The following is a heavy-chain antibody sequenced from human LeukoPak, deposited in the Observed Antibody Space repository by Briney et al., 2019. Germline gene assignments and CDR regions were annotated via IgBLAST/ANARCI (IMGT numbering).Heavy chain of an antibody. CDR2: IYTSGST. CDR1: GGSISSGSYY. V-gene: IGHV4-61*02. D-gene: IGHD6-13*01. J-gene: IGHJ6*03. Sequence: PSETLSLTCTVSGGSISSGSYYWSWIRQPAGKGLEWIGRIYTSGSTNYNPSLKSRVTISVDTSKNQFSLKLSSVTAADTAVYYCARDTSSRHYYYYYMDVWGKGTTVTISS. CDR3: ARDTSSRHYYYYYMDV.